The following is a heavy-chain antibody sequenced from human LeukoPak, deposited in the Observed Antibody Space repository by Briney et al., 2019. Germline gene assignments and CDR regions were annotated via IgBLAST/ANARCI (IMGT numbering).Heavy chain of an antibody. CDR3: ARPSNEGQWLVGQGVDY. CDR1: GFTFSSYS. CDR2: IYLDGSRA. D-gene: IGHD6-19*01. Sequence: GGSLRLSCAASGFTFSSYSMSWVRQAPGKGLEWVANIYLDGSRAYYVDSVKGRFTISTDNAKKSMYLEMNSLRAEDTAVYYCARPSNEGQWLVGQGVDYWGQGTLVTVSS. V-gene: IGHV3-7*01. J-gene: IGHJ4*02.